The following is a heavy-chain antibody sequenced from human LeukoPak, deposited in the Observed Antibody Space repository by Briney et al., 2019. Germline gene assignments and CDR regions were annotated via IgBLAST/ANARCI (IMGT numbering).Heavy chain of an antibody. V-gene: IGHV1-69*13. CDR3: AREDSSGYYVFDY. Sequence: SVKVSCKASGGTFCSYAIGWVRQAPGQVLEWMGGIIPIFGTANYAQKFQGRVTITADESTSTAYMELSSLRSEDTAVYYCAREDSSGYYVFDYWGQGTLVTVSS. CDR2: IIPIFGTA. CDR1: GGTFCSYA. D-gene: IGHD3-22*01. J-gene: IGHJ4*02.